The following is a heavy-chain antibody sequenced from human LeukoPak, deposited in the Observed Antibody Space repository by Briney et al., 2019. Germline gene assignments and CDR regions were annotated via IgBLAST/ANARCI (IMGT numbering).Heavy chain of an antibody. Sequence: HPGGSLRLSCAASGFTFSSYAMSWVRQAPGKGLEWVSAISGNGGSTYYADSVKGRFTISRDNSKNTLYLQMNSLRAEDTAVYYCAKNYGYSGYDYLDYWGQGTLVTVSS. J-gene: IGHJ4*02. CDR2: ISGNGGST. CDR3: AKNYGYSGYDYLDY. D-gene: IGHD5-12*01. CDR1: GFTFSSYA. V-gene: IGHV3-23*01.